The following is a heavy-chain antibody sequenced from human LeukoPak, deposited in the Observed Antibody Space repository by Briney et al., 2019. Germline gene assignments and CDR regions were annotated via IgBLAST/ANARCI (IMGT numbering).Heavy chain of an antibody. D-gene: IGHD5-24*01. V-gene: IGHV3-21*04. CDR3: ARNLRLHTPRTFDI. CDR1: GFTFSSYS. Sequence: GGSLRLSCAASGFTFSSYSMNWVRQAPGKGLEWVSSISSSSSYIYYADSVKGRFTISRDNAKNSVYLQMNGLRAEDTAVYYCARNLRLHTPRTFDIWGQGTMVTVSS. CDR2: ISSSSSYI. J-gene: IGHJ3*02.